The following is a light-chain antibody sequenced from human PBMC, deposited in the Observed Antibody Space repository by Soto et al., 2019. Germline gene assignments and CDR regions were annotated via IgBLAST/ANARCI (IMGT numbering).Light chain of an antibody. V-gene: IGKV3-15*01. CDR2: GAS. J-gene: IGKJ1*01. CDR1: QSVSSN. Sequence: PGERATLSCRASQSVSSNLAWYQQRPGQAPRLLIYGASSRATGFPARFSGSGSGTEFTLTISSLQSEDFAVYYCQQYNNWPLWTFGQGTKVDIK. CDR3: QQYNNWPLWT.